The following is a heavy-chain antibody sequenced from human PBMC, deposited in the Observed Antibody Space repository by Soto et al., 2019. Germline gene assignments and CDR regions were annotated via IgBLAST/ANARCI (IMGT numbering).Heavy chain of an antibody. CDR1: GGSISSYY. D-gene: IGHD2-2*01. CDR2: IYYSGST. J-gene: IGHJ6*02. Sequence: LSLTCTVSGGSISSYYWSWIRQPPGKGLEWIGYIYYSGSTYYNPSLKSRVTISVDTSKNQFSLKLSSVTAADTAVYYCARHESVPAYYGMDVWGQGTMVTVSS. CDR3: ARHESVPAYYGMDV. V-gene: IGHV4-59*08.